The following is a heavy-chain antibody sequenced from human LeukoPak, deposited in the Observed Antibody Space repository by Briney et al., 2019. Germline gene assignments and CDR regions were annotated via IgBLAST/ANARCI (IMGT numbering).Heavy chain of an antibody. CDR1: GFTFGDYA. J-gene: IGHJ4*02. V-gene: IGHV3-7*01. CDR3: SRSLDY. Sequence: GGSLRLSCTASGFTFGDYAMSWFRQAPGEGLEWVANINQDGSDKYSVDSVKGRFTISRDNAKNSLYLQMDSLRADDTAVYYCSRSLDYWGQGALVTVSS. CDR2: INQDGSDK.